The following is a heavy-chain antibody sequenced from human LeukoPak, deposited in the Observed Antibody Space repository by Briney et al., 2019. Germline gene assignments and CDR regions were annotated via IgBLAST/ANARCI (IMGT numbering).Heavy chain of an antibody. D-gene: IGHD1-7*01. Sequence: GGSLSLSCAASGFTFNWYWRSWVRQAPGEGLEWVANIKEDGSEENYVDSVKGRFTISRDNAKNSLYLQMNSLRAEDTAVYYCAKYNWNYAFDIWGQGTMVTVSS. V-gene: IGHV3-7*01. CDR2: IKEDGSEE. CDR1: GFTFNWYW. CDR3: AKYNWNYAFDI. J-gene: IGHJ3*02.